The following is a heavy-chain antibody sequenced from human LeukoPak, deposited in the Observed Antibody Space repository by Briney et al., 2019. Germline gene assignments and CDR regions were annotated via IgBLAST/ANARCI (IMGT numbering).Heavy chain of an antibody. D-gene: IGHD2-15*01. J-gene: IGHJ4*02. Sequence: GGSLRLSCAASGLTFSDYYMSWIRQAPGKGLEWVSYISSSGSTIYYADSVKGRFTISRDNAKNSLFLQMNSLRAEDTAVYYCARDRGFCSGGSCFPNFDFWGQGTLLTVSS. V-gene: IGHV3-11*01. CDR1: GLTFSDYY. CDR2: ISSSGSTI. CDR3: ARDRGFCSGGSCFPNFDF.